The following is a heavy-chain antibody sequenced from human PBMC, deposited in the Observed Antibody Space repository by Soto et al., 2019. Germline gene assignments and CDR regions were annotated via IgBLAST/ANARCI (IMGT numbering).Heavy chain of an antibody. D-gene: IGHD3-16*01. Sequence: QVQLQESGPGLVKPSQTLSLTCTVSGGSISSGDYYWSWIRQPPGKGLEWIGYIYYSGSTYYNPSLKSRVTISVDTSKNQFSLRLSSVTAADTAVYYCARWIGIMITFGGRHETGWGGNFDYWGQGTLVTVSS. CDR3: ARWIGIMITFGGRHETGWGGNFDY. CDR1: GGSISSGDYY. V-gene: IGHV4-30-4*01. J-gene: IGHJ4*02. CDR2: IYYSGST.